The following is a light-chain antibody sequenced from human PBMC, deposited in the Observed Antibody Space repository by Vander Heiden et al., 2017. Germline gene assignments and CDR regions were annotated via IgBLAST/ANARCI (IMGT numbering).Light chain of an antibody. V-gene: IGKV1-33*01. CDR1: QDISNY. Sequence: DIQMTQSPSSLSASVGDRVTITCQASQDISNYLNWYQQKPGKAPKLLIYDASNLETGVPSRFSGSGSGTDFTFTISSLQPEDIATSYCQQYDNLPQVFGHGTKVDIK. CDR3: QQYDNLPQV. CDR2: DAS. J-gene: IGKJ3*01.